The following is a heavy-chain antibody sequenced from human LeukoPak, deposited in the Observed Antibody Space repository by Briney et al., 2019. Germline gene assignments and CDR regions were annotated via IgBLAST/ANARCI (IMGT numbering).Heavy chain of an antibody. Sequence: PGGSLRLSCAASGFTFDDYAMHWVRQAPGKGLEWVSLISGDGGSTYYADFVKGRFTISRDNSKNSLYLQMNSLRTEDTALYYCAKDILAAAGGTWVYYYGMDVWGQGTTVTVSS. J-gene: IGHJ6*02. V-gene: IGHV3-43*02. CDR1: GFTFDDYA. D-gene: IGHD6-13*01. CDR3: AKDILAAAGGTWVYYYGMDV. CDR2: ISGDGGST.